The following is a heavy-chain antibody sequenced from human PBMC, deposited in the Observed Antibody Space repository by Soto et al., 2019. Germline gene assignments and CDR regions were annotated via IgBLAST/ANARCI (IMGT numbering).Heavy chain of an antibody. CDR2: ISSNGGST. CDR1: GFTFSNYA. D-gene: IGHD1-26*01. Sequence: EMQLVESGGGLVQPGGSLRLSCAASGFTFSNYAMHWVRQAPGKGLEYVSTISSNGGSTYYANSVKGRFTISRDNSKNIMYLPIGSLRAEDVSVYYCARGGAQLDYWGQGTLVTVSS. V-gene: IGHV3-64*01. J-gene: IGHJ4*02. CDR3: ARGGAQLDY.